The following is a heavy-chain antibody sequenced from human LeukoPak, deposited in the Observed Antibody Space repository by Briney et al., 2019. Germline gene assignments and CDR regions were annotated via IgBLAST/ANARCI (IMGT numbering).Heavy chain of an antibody. CDR3: ASNYYGSGSYRYYFDY. J-gene: IGHJ4*02. CDR2: ISSSSTYI. Sequence: ASVKVFCKASGGTFSSYSMNWVRQAPGKGLEWVSSISSSSTYIYYADSVKGRFTISRDNAKNSLYLQMNSLRAEDTAVYYCASNYYGSGSYRYYFDYWGQGTLVTVSS. D-gene: IGHD3-10*01. CDR1: GGTFSSYS. V-gene: IGHV3-21*01.